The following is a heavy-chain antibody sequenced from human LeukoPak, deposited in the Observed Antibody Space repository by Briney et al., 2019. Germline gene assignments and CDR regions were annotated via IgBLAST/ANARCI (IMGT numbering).Heavy chain of an antibody. J-gene: IGHJ3*01. CDR2: IAHDGSIA. D-gene: IGHD6-6*01. V-gene: IGHV3-30*03. Sequence: PGGSLRLSCAASGFSFSNYGMHWVRQDPGKGLEWVAVIAHDGSIAYYADWVKGRFTISRDNSKNTLFLQMNSLRAEDTAVYYCARSSYSSSSSVWGQGTMVTVSS. CDR1: GFSFSNYG. CDR3: ARSSYSSSSSV.